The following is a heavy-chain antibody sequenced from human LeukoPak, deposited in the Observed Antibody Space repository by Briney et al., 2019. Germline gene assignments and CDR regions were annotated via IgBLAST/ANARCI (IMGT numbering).Heavy chain of an antibody. CDR2: ISAYSGNT. D-gene: IGHD6-6*01. J-gene: IGHJ4*02. CDR1: GYTFTSYG. V-gene: IGHV1-18*01. Sequence: ASVKVSCKASGYTFTSYGISWVRQAPGQGLEWMGWISAYSGNTNYAQKLQGRVTMTTDTSTSTAYMELRSLRSDDTAVYYCASHTLVGYSSSRRYFDYWGQGTLVTVSS. CDR3: ASHTLVGYSSSRRYFDY.